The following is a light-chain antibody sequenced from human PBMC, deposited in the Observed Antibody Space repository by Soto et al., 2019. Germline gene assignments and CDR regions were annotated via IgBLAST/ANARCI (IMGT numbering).Light chain of an antibody. CDR1: QSVYSN. V-gene: IGKV3D-15*01. J-gene: IGKJ1*01. CDR2: GAS. Sequence: EIVMTQSPATLSGSTGERATLSCRASQSVYSNLAWHQQRPGQAPRLLIYGASTRATGIPARFSGSGSGTEFTLPISSLQSEDFAVYYCQQYTDWPRTFGQGTKVDIK. CDR3: QQYTDWPRT.